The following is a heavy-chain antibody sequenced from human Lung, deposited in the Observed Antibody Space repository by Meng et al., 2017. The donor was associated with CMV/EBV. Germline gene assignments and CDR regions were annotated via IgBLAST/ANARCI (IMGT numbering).Heavy chain of an antibody. Sequence: QVQLQESGQGLVKPSQTLSLTCTVSGGSISSDSYYWTWIRQPAGKGLEWIGRIYSSGRTNYDPSLRSRVSISVDTSKNQFSLKLKSVTAADAAIYYCARGYHLLYYFDYWGQGTLVTVSS. CDR1: GGSISSDSYY. CDR2: IYSSGRT. V-gene: IGHV4-61*02. CDR3: ARGYHLLYYFDY. J-gene: IGHJ4*02. D-gene: IGHD2-2*02.